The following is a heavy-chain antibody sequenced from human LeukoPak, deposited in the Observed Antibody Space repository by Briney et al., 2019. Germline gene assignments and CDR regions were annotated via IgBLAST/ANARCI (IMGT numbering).Heavy chain of an antibody. D-gene: IGHD6-19*01. V-gene: IGHV3-30*04. CDR2: ISYDGSNK. CDR1: GFTFSSYA. J-gene: IGHJ4*02. Sequence: GRSLRLSCVASGFTFSSYAIHWVRQAPGKGLEWVAVISYDGSNKYYADSVKGRFTISRDNSKNTLYLQMNSLRAEDTAVYYCAREIVSGWYDYWGQGTLVTVSS. CDR3: AREIVSGWYDY.